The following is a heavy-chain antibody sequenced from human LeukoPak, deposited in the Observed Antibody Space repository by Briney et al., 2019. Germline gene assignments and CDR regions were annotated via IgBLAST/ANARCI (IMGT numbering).Heavy chain of an antibody. Sequence: SETLSLTCTVSGGSISSGSYSWSWIRQHPGKGLEWIGYIYYSGSTYYNPSLKSRVTISVDTSKNQFSLKLSSVTAADTAVYYCARGDVVVPAALTYWGQGTLVTVSS. CDR2: IYYSGST. CDR1: GGSISSGSYS. J-gene: IGHJ4*02. D-gene: IGHD2-2*01. V-gene: IGHV4-31*03. CDR3: ARGDVVVPAALTY.